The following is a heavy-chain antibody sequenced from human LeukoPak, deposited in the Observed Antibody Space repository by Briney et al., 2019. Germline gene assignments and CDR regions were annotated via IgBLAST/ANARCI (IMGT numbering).Heavy chain of an antibody. D-gene: IGHD2-15*01. Sequence: SQTLSLTCTVSGGSISSGSYYWSWIRQPAGKGLEWIGRIYTSGSTNYNPSIKSRVTISVDTSKNQFSLKLSSVTAADTAVYYCARVSGGTRDYWGQGTLVTVSS. CDR3: ARVSGGTRDY. J-gene: IGHJ4*02. CDR1: GGSISSGSYY. V-gene: IGHV4-61*02. CDR2: IYTSGST.